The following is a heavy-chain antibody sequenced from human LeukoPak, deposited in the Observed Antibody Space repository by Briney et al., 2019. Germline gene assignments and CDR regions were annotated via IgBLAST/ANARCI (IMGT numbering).Heavy chain of an antibody. CDR2: IYHSGNT. V-gene: IGHV4-30-4*01. D-gene: IGHD2-15*01. CDR3: ASVRCSGGTCYLLDY. J-gene: IGHJ4*02. Sequence: SETLSLTCTVSGGSITSSDYYWSWIRQPPGKGLEWIGYIYHSGNTYHNPSLKSRVTISVDTSKSQFSLKLSSVTAADTAIYYCASVRCSGGTCYLLDYWGQGTLVTVSS. CDR1: GGSITSSDYY.